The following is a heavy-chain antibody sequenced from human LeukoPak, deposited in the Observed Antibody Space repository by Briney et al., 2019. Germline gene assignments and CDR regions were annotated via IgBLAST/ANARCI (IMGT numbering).Heavy chain of an antibody. CDR1: GFTFSSSW. J-gene: IGHJ6*02. CDR2: LKQDGSEK. Sequence: GGSLRLSCAASGFTFSSSWMSWVREAPGKGLEWVANLKQDGSEKYYVDSVKGRFTISRDNAKNSLYLQMNSLRAEDTAVYYCASASPYYYGIDVWGQGTTVTVSS. V-gene: IGHV3-7*01. CDR3: ASASPYYYGIDV.